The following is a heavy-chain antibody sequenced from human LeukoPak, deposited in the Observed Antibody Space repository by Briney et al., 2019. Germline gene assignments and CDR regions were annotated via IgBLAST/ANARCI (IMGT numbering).Heavy chain of an antibody. CDR3: ARVYCGGDCYLQDAFDI. CDR1: GYTFTSYY. J-gene: IGHJ3*02. CDR2: FSEYNGNT. V-gene: IGHV1-18*04. D-gene: IGHD2-21*02. Sequence: ASVKVSCKASGYTFTSYYMHWVRQAPGQGLEWMGWFSEYNGNTDYAQKFQDRVTMTTDTSTGTAYMEIRSLRSDDTAVYYCARVYCGGDCYLQDAFDIWGQGTMVTVSS.